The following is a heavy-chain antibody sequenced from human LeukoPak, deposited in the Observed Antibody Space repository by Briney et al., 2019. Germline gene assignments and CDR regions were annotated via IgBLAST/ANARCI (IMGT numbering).Heavy chain of an antibody. J-gene: IGHJ4*01. D-gene: IGHD1-26*01. CDR2: IHYSAAS. Sequence: PSETLSLTCTVSGGSITSDYWSWIRQPPGERLEHIGYIHYSAASNNNPSLKSRVTMSMDTSKNQFSLKLTSVTAAETAVYYCARHADSGTFPIDYWSQRTLVTV. V-gene: IGHV4-59*08. CDR3: ARHADSGTFPIDY. CDR1: GGSITSDY.